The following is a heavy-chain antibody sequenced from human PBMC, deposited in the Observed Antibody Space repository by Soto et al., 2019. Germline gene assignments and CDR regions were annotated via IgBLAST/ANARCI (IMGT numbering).Heavy chain of an antibody. J-gene: IGHJ3*02. V-gene: IGHV4-4*02. Sequence: WETLSLTCAVSGGSISSSNWWSWVRQPPGKGLEWIGEIYHSGSTNYNPSLKSRVTISVDKSKNQFSLKLSSVTAADTAVYYCARTTLGATTSAFDIWGQGTMVTVSS. D-gene: IGHD1-26*01. CDR3: ARTTLGATTSAFDI. CDR1: GGSISSSNW. CDR2: IYHSGST.